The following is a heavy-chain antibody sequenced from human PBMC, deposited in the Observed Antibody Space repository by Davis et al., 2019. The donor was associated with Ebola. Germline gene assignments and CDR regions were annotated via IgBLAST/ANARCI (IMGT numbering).Heavy chain of an antibody. Sequence: GESLKISCAASGLTFSNNGMHWVRQAPGKGLEWVSSISSSSSYIYYADSVKGRFTISRDNAKNSLYLQMNSLRAEDTAVYYCARVTGTAPPRFDYWGQGTLVTVSS. D-gene: IGHD1-1*01. CDR1: GLTFSNNG. CDR2: ISSSSSYI. V-gene: IGHV3-21*01. CDR3: ARVTGTAPPRFDY. J-gene: IGHJ4*02.